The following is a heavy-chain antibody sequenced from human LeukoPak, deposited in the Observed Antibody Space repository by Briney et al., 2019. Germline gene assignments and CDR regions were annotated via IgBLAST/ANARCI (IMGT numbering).Heavy chain of an antibody. CDR1: GFIFSACS. CDR3: ARGQYSSGPEDY. Sequence: PGGSLRLSCAASGFIFSACSMNWVRQAPGKGLEWVSYISSSSDTIYYADSVKGRFTISRDNAKNSLYLQMNSLRAEDTAVYYCARGQYSSGPEDYWGQGTLVTVSS. CDR2: ISSSSDTI. D-gene: IGHD6-19*01. J-gene: IGHJ4*02. V-gene: IGHV3-48*01.